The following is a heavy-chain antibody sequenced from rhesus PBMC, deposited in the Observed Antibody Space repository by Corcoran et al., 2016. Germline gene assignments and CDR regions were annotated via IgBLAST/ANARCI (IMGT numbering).Heavy chain of an antibody. D-gene: IGHD3-3*01. CDR1: GVPISDTYY. CDR2: FHGNTPTT. Sequence: QVQLQESGPGLVKPSETLSLTCAVSGVPISDTYYWNWIRKPPGRGLEWIGDFHGNTPTTYFNSSLKSPISISKDTSKTQFCLNLGSVTAADTAVYYGTRGISYWGQGVLVTVSS. CDR3: TRGISY. V-gene: IGHV4S9*01. J-gene: IGHJ4*01.